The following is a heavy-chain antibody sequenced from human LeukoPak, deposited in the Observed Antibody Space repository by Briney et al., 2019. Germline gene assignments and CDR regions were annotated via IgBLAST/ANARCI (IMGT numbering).Heavy chain of an antibody. CDR1: GFTFSSYR. CDR3: ARDQISSGSYSGFDY. V-gene: IGHV3-7*01. CDR2: IKQDGSEK. Sequence: GGSLRLSCAASGFTFSSYRMSWVRQAPGKGLEWVANIKQDGSEKYYVDSVKGRFTISRDNAKNSLYLQMNSLRAEDTAVYYCARDQISSGSYSGFDYWGQGTLVTVSS. J-gene: IGHJ4*02. D-gene: IGHD1-26*01.